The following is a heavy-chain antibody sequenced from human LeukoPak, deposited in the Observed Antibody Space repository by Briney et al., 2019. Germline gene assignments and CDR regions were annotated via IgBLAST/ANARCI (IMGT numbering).Heavy chain of an antibody. V-gene: IGHV3-30*02. J-gene: IGHJ4*02. CDR3: AKGPLTSADY. Sequence: GGSLRLSCAASGFTFSSYGMHWVRQAPGKGLEWVAFIRYDGSNKYYADSVKGRFTISRDNSKNTLYLQMNSLRAEDTAVYYRAKGPLTSADYWGQGTLVTVSS. D-gene: IGHD6-25*01. CDR2: IRYDGSNK. CDR1: GFTFSSYG.